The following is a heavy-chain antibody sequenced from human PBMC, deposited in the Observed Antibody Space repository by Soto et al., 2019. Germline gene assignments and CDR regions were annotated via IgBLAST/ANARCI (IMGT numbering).Heavy chain of an antibody. CDR3: ARDPGCHYCTSTSCLYFFDH. CDR1: GFTFSNHA. CDR2: ISDSGST. J-gene: IGHJ5*02. V-gene: IGHV3-23*01. D-gene: IGHD2-2*01. Sequence: EVQLLESGGALVQPGGSLRLSCAASGFTFSNHAMNWVRQAPGKGLEWVSTISDSGSTYYADSVKGRFTISRDNSKNTLYLQMNSLRSEDTAVYYSARDPGCHYCTSTSCLYFFDHWGQGTLVIVSS.